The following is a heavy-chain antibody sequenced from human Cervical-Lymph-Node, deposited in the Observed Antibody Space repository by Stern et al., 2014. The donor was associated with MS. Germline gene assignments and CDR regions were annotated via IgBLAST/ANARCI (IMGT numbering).Heavy chain of an antibody. V-gene: IGHV3-23*04. D-gene: IGHD3-22*01. CDR2: ISGSGGST. CDR3: AKRGRQPWLLDDGFDI. Sequence: VQLVESGGGLVQPGGSLRLSCAASGFTFSSYAMSWVRQAPGKGLEWVSGISGSGGSTYYADSVQGRFTISRDNAKNTLYMQMNSLRAEDTAIYYCAKRGRQPWLLDDGFDIWGQGTMVTVSS. CDR1: GFTFSSYA. J-gene: IGHJ3*02.